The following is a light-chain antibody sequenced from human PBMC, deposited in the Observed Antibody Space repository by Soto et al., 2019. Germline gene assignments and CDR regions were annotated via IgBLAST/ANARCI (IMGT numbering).Light chain of an antibody. CDR2: DVS. J-gene: IGLJ1*01. CDR3: SSYTSSSTS. Sequence: QSVLTQAASVSGSPGQSITISCTGTSSDVGGYNYVSWYQQHPGKAPKLMIYDVSNRPSGVSNRFSGSKSGNTASLTISGLQAEDEADYYCSSYTSSSTSFGTGTKATVL. V-gene: IGLV2-14*01. CDR1: SSDVGGYNY.